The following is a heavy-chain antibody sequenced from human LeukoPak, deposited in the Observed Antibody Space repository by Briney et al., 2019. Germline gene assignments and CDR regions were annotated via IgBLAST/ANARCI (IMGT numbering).Heavy chain of an antibody. D-gene: IGHD6-13*01. Sequence: GGSLRLSCAASGFTVSDNYMSWVRQAPGKGLEWVSVMYSRGDTYYADSVKGRFTFSRDISKNTLYLQMNGLRAEDTAMYYCARDAPQVPAAGVLASWGQGTLVTVSS. V-gene: IGHV3-53*01. CDR1: GFTVSDNY. CDR2: MYSRGDT. J-gene: IGHJ5*02. CDR3: ARDAPQVPAAGVLAS.